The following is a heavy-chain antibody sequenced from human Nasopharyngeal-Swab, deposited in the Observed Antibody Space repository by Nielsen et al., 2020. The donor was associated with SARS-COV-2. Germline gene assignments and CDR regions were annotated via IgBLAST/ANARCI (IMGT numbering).Heavy chain of an antibody. CDR2: IYSGGST. D-gene: IGHD3-9*01. J-gene: IGHJ4*02. CDR3: ARAGTYYDILTGYYKGGIDY. Sequence: GESLKISCAASGFTVSSNYMSWVRQVPGKGLEWVSVIYSGGSTYYADSVKGRFTISRDNSKNTPYLQMNSLRAEDTAVYYCARAGTYYDILTGYYKGGIDYWGQGTLVTVSS. CDR1: GFTVSSNY. V-gene: IGHV3-66*01.